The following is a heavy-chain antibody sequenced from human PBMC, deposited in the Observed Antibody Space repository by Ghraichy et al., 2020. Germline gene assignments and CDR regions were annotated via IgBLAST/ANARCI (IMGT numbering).Heavy chain of an antibody. Sequence: SETLSLTCTVSGGSISSSSYYWGWIRQPPGKGLEWIGSIYYSGSTYYNPSLKSRVTISVDTSKNQFSLKLSSVTAADTAVYYCARRGLDMVRGVWPFDLWGRGTLVTVSS. CDR3: ARRGLDMVRGVWPFDL. CDR2: IYYSGST. D-gene: IGHD3-10*01. J-gene: IGHJ2*01. CDR1: GGSISSSSYY. V-gene: IGHV4-39*01.